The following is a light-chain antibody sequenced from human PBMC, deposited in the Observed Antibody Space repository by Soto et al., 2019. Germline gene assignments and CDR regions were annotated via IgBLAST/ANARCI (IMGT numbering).Light chain of an antibody. CDR2: SNR. Sequence: QSVLTQPPSASGTPGQRVTISCSGSSSNIGSNTVNWYQQLPGTAPKVLMHSNRQRPSGVPDRFSGSKSGTSASLAISGLQSEDEADYYCATWDGSLPGEVFGGGTKLTVL. CDR3: ATWDGSLPGEV. CDR1: SSNIGSNT. J-gene: IGLJ2*01. V-gene: IGLV1-44*01.